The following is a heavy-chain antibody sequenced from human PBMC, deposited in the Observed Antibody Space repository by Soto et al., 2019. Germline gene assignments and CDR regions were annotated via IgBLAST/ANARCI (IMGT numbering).Heavy chain of an antibody. Sequence: GGSLRLSCAASGFTFSSYSMNWVRQAPGKGLEWVSYISSSSSTIYYADSVKGRFTISRDNAKNSLYLQMNSLRDEDTAVYYCARDLPPRDFWSGPTGFFDYWGQGTLVTVSS. J-gene: IGHJ4*02. D-gene: IGHD3-3*01. CDR3: ARDLPPRDFWSGPTGFFDY. CDR1: GFTFSSYS. V-gene: IGHV3-48*02. CDR2: ISSSSSTI.